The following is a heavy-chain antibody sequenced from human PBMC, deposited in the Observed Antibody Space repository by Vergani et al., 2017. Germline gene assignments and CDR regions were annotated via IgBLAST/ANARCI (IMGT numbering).Heavy chain of an antibody. Sequence: EVQLVQSGAEVKKPGESLKISCKGSGYSFTSYWIGWVRQMPGKGLEWMGIVYPGDSDTRYSPSFQGQVTISADKSISTAYLQWSSLKASDTAMYYCARLSNYYDSSGYYYVDYWGQGTLVTVSS. CDR3: ARLSNYYDSSGYYYVDY. CDR1: GYSFTSYW. V-gene: IGHV5-51*01. CDR2: VYPGDSDT. D-gene: IGHD3-22*01. J-gene: IGHJ4*02.